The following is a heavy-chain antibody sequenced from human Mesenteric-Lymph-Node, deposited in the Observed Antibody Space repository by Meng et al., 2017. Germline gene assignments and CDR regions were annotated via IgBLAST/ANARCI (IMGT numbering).Heavy chain of an antibody. J-gene: IGHJ1*01. CDR3: ARTFSSGWSLFQH. V-gene: IGHV4-4*02. CDR2: IYHSGSS. Sequence: QVLLYDVGPVLVKPSGPLSLTCAVSGGSISSSYWWSWVRQPPGKGLEWIGEIYHSGSSNYNPSLKSRVTISADKSKNHFSLKLSSVTAADTAVYYCARTFSSGWSLFQHWGQGTLVTVSS. D-gene: IGHD6-19*01. CDR1: GGSISSSYW.